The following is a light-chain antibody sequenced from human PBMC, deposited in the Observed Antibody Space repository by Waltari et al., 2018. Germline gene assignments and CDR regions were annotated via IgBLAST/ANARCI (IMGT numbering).Light chain of an antibody. Sequence: SSELTQDPAVSVAMAQTVRITCQGDSLRSYSASWYQQRPAQAPILVIYDKNNRPSGVPDRFSGSSSHNTGSLTITGAQAEDEASYYCHSRDASGVAGSFGGGTKLTVL. V-gene: IGLV3-19*01. CDR1: SLRSYS. CDR2: DKN. J-gene: IGLJ2*01. CDR3: HSRDASGVAGS.